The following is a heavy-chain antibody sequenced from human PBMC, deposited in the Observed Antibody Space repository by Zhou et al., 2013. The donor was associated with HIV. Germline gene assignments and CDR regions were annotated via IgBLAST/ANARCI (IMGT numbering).Heavy chain of an antibody. J-gene: IGHJ3*02. CDR3: ARDDAPEMTTLRGDAFDI. Sequence: QVQLVQSGAEVKKPGASVKVSCKASGYTFTSYYMHWVRQAPGQGLEWMGIINPSGGSTSYAQKFQGRVTMTRDTSTSTVYMELSSLRSEDTAVYYCARDDAPEMTTLRGDAFDIWGQGTMVTVSS. CDR2: INPSGGST. D-gene: IGHD4-17*01. CDR1: GYTFTSYY. V-gene: IGHV1-46*01.